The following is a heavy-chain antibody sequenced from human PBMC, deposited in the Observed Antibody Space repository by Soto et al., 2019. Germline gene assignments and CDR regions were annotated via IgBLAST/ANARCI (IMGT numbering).Heavy chain of an antibody. CDR2: IKQDGSEK. V-gene: IGHV3-7*01. D-gene: IGHD2-15*01. J-gene: IGHJ4*02. Sequence: GGSLRLSCAASGFTFSSYWMSWVRQAPGKGLEWVANIKQDGSEKYYVDSVKGRFTIARDNAKNSLYLQMNSMRAEETAVYYCASVACSGGSCYGEDYWGQGPLVTVSS. CDR3: ASVACSGGSCYGEDY. CDR1: GFTFSSYW.